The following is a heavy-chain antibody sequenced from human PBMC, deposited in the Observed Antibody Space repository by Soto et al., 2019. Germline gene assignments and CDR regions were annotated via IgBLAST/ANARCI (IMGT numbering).Heavy chain of an antibody. J-gene: IGHJ6*02. CDR3: ARALPVSRCCISIDCPRSGMDV. V-gene: IGHV4-34*01. CDR2: INHSGST. Sequence: PSETLSLTCAVYGGSFSGYYWSWVRQPPGKGLEWIAEINHSGSTNYNPALKRRVTILVDTSKNYFSLKLSFVTAADTAVYYCARALPVSRCCISIDCPRSGMDVWGQGTTVTVSS. CDR1: GGSFSGYY. D-gene: IGHD2-2*01.